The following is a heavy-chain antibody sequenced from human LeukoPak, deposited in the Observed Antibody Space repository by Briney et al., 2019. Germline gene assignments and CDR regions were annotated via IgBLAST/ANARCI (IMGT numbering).Heavy chain of an antibody. CDR2: ISGGGGST. CDR1: GFTFTNYA. Sequence: PGGSLRLSCAASGFTFTNYAMSWVRQTPGKGLEWVSAISGGGGSTYYADSVRGRFTISRDNSKNTLYLQMNSRRAEDTAVYYCAKDIGGGYYYFDYWGQGTLVTVSS. V-gene: IGHV3-23*01. CDR3: AKDIGGGYYYFDY. J-gene: IGHJ4*02. D-gene: IGHD5-12*01.